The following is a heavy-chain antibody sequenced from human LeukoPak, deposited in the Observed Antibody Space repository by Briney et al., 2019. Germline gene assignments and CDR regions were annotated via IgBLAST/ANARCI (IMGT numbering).Heavy chain of an antibody. Sequence: PSETLSLTCTVSGGSFRSYYWSWIRQPPGKGLEWIGYIYYSGSTNYNPSLKTRVTISVDTSKKQFSLKLSSVTAADTAVYYCAIFQYPFGGYVFFDYWGQGTLVTVSS. CDR1: GGSFRSYY. J-gene: IGHJ4*02. CDR3: AIFQYPFGGYVFFDY. V-gene: IGHV4-59*08. D-gene: IGHD5-12*01. CDR2: IYYSGST.